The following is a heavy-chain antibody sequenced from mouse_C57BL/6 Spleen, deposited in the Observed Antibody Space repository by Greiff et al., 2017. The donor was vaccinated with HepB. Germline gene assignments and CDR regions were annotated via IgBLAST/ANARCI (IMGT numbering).Heavy chain of an antibody. V-gene: IGHV1-72*01. CDR1: GYTFTSYW. CDR3: ARSGTVVECWFAY. Sequence: VQLQQSGAELVKPGASVKLSCKASGYTFTSYWMHWVKQRPGRGLEWIGRIDPNSGGTKYNEKFKSKATLTVDKPSSTAYMQLISLTSEDSAVSSSARSGTVVECWFAYWGQGTLVTVSA. D-gene: IGHD1-1*01. J-gene: IGHJ3*01. CDR2: IDPNSGGT.